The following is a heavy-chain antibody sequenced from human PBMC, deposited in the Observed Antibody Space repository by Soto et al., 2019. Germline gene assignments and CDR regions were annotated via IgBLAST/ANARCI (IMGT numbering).Heavy chain of an antibody. CDR1: GFTFSSYA. CDR3: ARGGDDFWSGYPDY. D-gene: IGHD3-3*01. CDR2: ISYDGSNK. Sequence: QVQLVESGGGVVQPGRSLRLSCAASGFTFSSYAMHWVRQAPGKGLEWVAVISYDGSNKYYADSVKGRFTISSDNSKNTLYLQMNSLRAEDTAVYYCARGGDDFWSGYPDYWGQGTLVTVSS. V-gene: IGHV3-30-3*01. J-gene: IGHJ4*02.